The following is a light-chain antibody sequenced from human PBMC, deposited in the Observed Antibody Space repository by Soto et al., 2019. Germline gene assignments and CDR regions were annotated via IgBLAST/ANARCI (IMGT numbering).Light chain of an antibody. Sequence: VIWMTHAPCLLSASTLDGVTISFLMSQGISSYLAWYQQKPGKDNELLIYAAYTLQSGVKSRFSGSGSGTDFTLTIKSMQPEDFATYYCKKAASFPITCGNGKRLALK. CDR1: QGISSY. V-gene: IGKV1D-8*01. CDR3: KKAASFPIT. J-gene: IGKJ5*01. CDR2: AAY.